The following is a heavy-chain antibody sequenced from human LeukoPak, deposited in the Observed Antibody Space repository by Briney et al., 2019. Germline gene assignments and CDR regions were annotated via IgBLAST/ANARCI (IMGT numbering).Heavy chain of an antibody. CDR3: ARGWGYSSSFDY. Sequence: PSETLSLTCTVSGGSMSSYYWSWIRQPPGKGLEWIGYIYYSGSTNYNPPLKSRVTISVDTSKNQFSLKLSSVTAADTAVYYCARGWGYSSSFDYWGQGTLVTVSS. CDR2: IYYSGST. V-gene: IGHV4-59*01. D-gene: IGHD5-18*01. J-gene: IGHJ4*02. CDR1: GGSMSSYY.